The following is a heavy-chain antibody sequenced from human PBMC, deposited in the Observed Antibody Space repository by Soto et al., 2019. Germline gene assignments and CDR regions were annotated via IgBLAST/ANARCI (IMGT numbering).Heavy chain of an antibody. CDR1: GGTFSSYT. Sequence: QVQLVQSGAEVKKPGSSAKVSCKASGGTFSSYTISWVRQAPGQGLEWMGRIIPILGIANYAQKFQGRVTITADKSTSTAYMELSSLRSEDTAVYYCARAYIGGYSYGYLDYWGQGTLVTVSS. D-gene: IGHD5-18*01. CDR2: IIPILGIA. CDR3: ARAYIGGYSYGYLDY. J-gene: IGHJ4*02. V-gene: IGHV1-69*02.